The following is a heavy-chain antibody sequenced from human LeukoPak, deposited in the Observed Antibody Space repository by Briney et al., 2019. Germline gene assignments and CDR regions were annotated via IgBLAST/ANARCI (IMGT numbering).Heavy chain of an antibody. CDR1: GFTFSSYG. Sequence: GRSLRLSCAASGFTFSSYGMHWVRQAPGKGLEWVAVISYDGSNKYYADSVKGRFTISRDNAKNSLYLQMNSLRAEDTAVYYCAREGAAEAIDYWGQGTLVTVSS. J-gene: IGHJ4*02. CDR2: ISYDGSNK. V-gene: IGHV3-30*03. D-gene: IGHD6-13*01. CDR3: AREGAAEAIDY.